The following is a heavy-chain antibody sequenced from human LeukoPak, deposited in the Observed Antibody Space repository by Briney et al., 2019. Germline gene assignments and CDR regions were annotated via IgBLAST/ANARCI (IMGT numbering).Heavy chain of an antibody. CDR3: ARVVGSSSWDNWFDP. CDR1: GYTFTSYG. CDR2: ISAYNGNT. J-gene: IGHJ5*02. D-gene: IGHD6-13*01. Sequence: ASVKVSCKASGYTFTSYGISWVRQAPGQGLEWMGWISAYNGNTNYAQKLQGRVTMTTDTSTSTAYMELRSLRSDVTAVYYCARVVGSSSWDNWFDPWGQGTLVTVSS. V-gene: IGHV1-18*01.